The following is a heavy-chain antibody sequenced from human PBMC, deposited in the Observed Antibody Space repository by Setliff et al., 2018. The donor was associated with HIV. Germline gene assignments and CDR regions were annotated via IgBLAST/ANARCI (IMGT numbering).Heavy chain of an antibody. CDR2: ISGSGGIT. CDR3: AKLLYPQLWPLDIDH. Sequence: GGSLRLSCVTSGFTFTNYAMTWVRQAPGEGLEYVSAISGSGGITYYADSVKGRFTLSRDTSKDTLYLQMNSLRADDTAVYFCAKLLYPQLWPLDIDHWGHGTLVTGSS. J-gene: IGHJ4*01. V-gene: IGHV3-23*01. CDR1: GFTFTNYA. D-gene: IGHD2-2*02.